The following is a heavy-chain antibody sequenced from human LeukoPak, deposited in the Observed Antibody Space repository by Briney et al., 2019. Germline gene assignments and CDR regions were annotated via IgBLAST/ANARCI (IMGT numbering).Heavy chain of an antibody. V-gene: IGHV1-69*04. Sequence: SVTVSCKASGGTFSIYAISWVRQAPGQGLEWMGRIIPILGIANYAQKFQGRVTNTADKSTSTAYMELSSLRSEDTAVYYCAREAIRLRLGELSLLGYFDYWGQGTLVTVSS. CDR2: IIPILGIA. J-gene: IGHJ4*02. CDR1: GGTFSIYA. CDR3: AREAIRLRLGELSLLGYFDY. D-gene: IGHD3-16*02.